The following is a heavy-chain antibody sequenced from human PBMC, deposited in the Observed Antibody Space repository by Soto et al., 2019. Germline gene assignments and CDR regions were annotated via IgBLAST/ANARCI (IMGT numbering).Heavy chain of an antibody. CDR3: ARDPPSFHSAFDS. CDR2: TYYRKSKWLY. Sequence: SQTLSLTCAISGDSVSNKGAACNWIRHSPSRGLEWLGRTYYRKSKWLYDYAVSVRSRITIKPDTSKNQFSLHLTSVTPEDTSVYFCARDPPSFHSAFDSWGQGTLVTVSS. CDR1: GDSVSNKGAA. V-gene: IGHV6-1*01. J-gene: IGHJ4*02. D-gene: IGHD1-26*01.